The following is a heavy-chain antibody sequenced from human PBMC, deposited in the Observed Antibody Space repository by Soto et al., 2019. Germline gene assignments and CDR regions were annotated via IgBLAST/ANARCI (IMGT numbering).Heavy chain of an antibody. CDR3: AKAFCTLSRKRSYIEY. CDR1: GFTFSNFA. Sequence: GGSLRLSCAASGFTFSNFAMSWVRQAPGKGLEWVSVISGGGGTTYYADSVKGRFTISRDNSKNTLYLQMDSLRAEDTALYYCAKAFCTLSRKRSYIEYWCPGTLVTGSS. D-gene: IGHD3-10*01. CDR2: ISGGGGTT. J-gene: IGHJ4*02. V-gene: IGHV3-23*01.